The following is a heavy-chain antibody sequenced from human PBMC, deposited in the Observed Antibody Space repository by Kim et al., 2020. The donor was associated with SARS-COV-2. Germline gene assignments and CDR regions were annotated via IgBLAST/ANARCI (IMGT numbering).Heavy chain of an antibody. V-gene: IGHV3-30*18. CDR1: GFTFNNYG. CDR3: AKGMSSSGYFGGLYFDY. Sequence: GGSLRLSCAASGFTFNNYGMHWVRQAPGKGLEWVAVISYDGSNKYYADSVKGRFTISRDNSKNTLYLQMNSLRAEDTAVCFCAKGMSSSGYFGGLYFDY. D-gene: IGHD3-22*01. CDR2: ISYDGSNK. J-gene: IGHJ4*01.